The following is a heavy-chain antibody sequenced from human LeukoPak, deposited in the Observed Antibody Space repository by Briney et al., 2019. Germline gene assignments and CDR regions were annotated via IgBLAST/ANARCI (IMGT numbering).Heavy chain of an antibody. CDR1: GGSISSGTYY. D-gene: IGHD6-6*01. CDR3: ARDFSSSSTVYYYYCMDV. J-gene: IGHJ6*03. Sequence: SETLSLTCTVSGGSISSGTYYWGWVRQPPGKGLEWIGTIYYSGATYYNPSLKSRVTISIDTSKNHFSLRLSSVTAADTAIYYCARDFSSSSTVYYYYCMDVWGKGTTVTVSS. V-gene: IGHV4-39*07. CDR2: IYYSGAT.